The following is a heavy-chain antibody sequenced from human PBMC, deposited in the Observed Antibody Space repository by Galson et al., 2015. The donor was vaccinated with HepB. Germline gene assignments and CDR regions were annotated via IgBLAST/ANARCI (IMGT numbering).Heavy chain of an antibody. V-gene: IGHV3-48*02. J-gene: IGHJ5*02. CDR2: ISSSSSTI. D-gene: IGHD3-10*01. CDR1: GFTFSSYS. Sequence: SLRLSCAASGFTFSSYSMNWVRQAPGKGLEWVSNISSSSSTIYYADSVKGRFTISRDNAKNSLYLQMNSLRDEDTAVYYCARQYYYGSGSFTNWFDPWGQGTLVTVSS. CDR3: ARQYYYGSGSFTNWFDP.